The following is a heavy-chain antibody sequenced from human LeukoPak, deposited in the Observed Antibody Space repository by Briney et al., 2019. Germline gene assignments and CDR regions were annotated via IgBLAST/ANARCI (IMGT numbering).Heavy chain of an antibody. CDR2: ITDDEDT. CDR3: AKVDYWSPENYFDS. V-gene: IGHV3-23*01. J-gene: IGHJ4*02. Sequence: GGSLRLSCVASGFPFRSYAMTWVRQTPGKGLESVSVITDDEDTYYADSVKGRFTISRDNSQNTVLLQMNSLRVEDTAVYYCAKVDYWSPENYFDSWGQGTLVTVSS. D-gene: IGHD1-1*01. CDR1: GFPFRSYA.